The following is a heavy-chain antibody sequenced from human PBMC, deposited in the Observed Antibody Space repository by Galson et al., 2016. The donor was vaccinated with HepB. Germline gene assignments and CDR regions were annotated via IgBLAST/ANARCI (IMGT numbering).Heavy chain of an antibody. J-gene: IGHJ4*02. CDR1: GFTFSTYY. Sequence: SLRLSCAASGFTFSTYYMIWVRQAPGKGPECVAIISPDGNDKFYADSVRGRFTVSRDNAKNSLYLQMNSLRAEDTAVYYSVRSIDSWGQGTLVTVS. CDR2: ISPDGNDK. CDR3: VRSIDS. V-gene: IGHV3-7*01.